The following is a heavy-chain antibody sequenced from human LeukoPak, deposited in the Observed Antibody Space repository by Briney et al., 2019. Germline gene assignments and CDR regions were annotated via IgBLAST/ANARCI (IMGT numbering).Heavy chain of an antibody. V-gene: IGHV1-2*02. J-gene: IGHJ4*02. CDR1: GYTFTDNY. CDR2: INPKSGVT. Sequence: ASVKVSCKASGYTFTDNYMHWVRQAPGQGLEWMGLINPKSGVTNYAQKFRGRVTMTRDTSISTAYMDLSRLRSDDTAVYYCARGPSFSDILTSGTFDFWGQGTLVTVSS. D-gene: IGHD3-9*01. CDR3: ARGPSFSDILTSGTFDF.